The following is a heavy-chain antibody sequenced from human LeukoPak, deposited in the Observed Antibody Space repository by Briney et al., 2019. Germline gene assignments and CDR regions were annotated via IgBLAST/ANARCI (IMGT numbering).Heavy chain of an antibody. J-gene: IGHJ4*02. Sequence: GGSLRLSCAVSGFTFDDYGMSWVRQAPGKGLEWVSAINWNGGSTGYADSVKGRFTISRDNAKNSLYLQMNSLRAEDTALYYCARTLMAPTIGGFDYWGQGTLVTVSS. CDR2: INWNGGST. CDR1: GFTFDDYG. V-gene: IGHV3-20*04. CDR3: ARTLMAPTIGGFDY. D-gene: IGHD2-15*01.